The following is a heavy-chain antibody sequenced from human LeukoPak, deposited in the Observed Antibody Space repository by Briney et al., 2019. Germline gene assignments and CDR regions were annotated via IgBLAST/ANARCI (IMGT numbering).Heavy chain of an antibody. CDR3: ARGPPERPYYDSSGYYPS. D-gene: IGHD3-22*01. Sequence: PSETLSLTCTVSGGSISSSSYYWGWIRQPPGKGLEWIGSIYYSGSTYYNPSLKSRVTISVDTSKNQFSLKLSSVTAADTAVYYCARGPPERPYYDSSGYYPSWGQGTLVTVSS. CDR1: GGSISSSSYY. CDR2: IYYSGST. V-gene: IGHV4-39*07. J-gene: IGHJ4*02.